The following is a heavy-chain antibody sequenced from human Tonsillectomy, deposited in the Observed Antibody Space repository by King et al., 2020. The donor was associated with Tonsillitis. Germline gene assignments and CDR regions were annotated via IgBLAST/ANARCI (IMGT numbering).Heavy chain of an antibody. J-gene: IGHJ3*02. CDR2: ISYDGSNK. Sequence: VQLVESGGGVVQRGRSLRLSCAASGFTLSIYVMHWVRQAPGKGREWVAVISYDGSNKYYADSVKGRFTISRDKSKNTLYLQMNSLRAEDTAVYYCASEDLEGYPDAFDIWGQGTMVTVSS. V-gene: IGHV3-33*05. D-gene: IGHD1-1*01. CDR1: GFTLSIYV. CDR3: ASEDLEGYPDAFDI.